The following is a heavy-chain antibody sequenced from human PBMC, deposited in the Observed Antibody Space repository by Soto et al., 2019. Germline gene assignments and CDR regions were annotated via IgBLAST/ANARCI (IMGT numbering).Heavy chain of an antibody. J-gene: IGHJ6*01. CDR2: IHYSRTT. D-gene: IGHD2-15*01. CDR1: GVSINNFY. CDR3: EINQMAVAADVYKGLDV. Sequence: SETLSLTCAVSGVSINNFYWSWIRKPPGKGLEWIGHIHYSRTTNYSPSLQSRVTIALDSSKNKFSLQLDSVTPADAAIYYCEINQMAVAADVYKGLDVWGLGITVTVAS. V-gene: IGHV4-59*03.